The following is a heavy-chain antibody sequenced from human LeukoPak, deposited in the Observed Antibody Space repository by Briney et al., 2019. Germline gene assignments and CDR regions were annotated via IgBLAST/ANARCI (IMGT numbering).Heavy chain of an antibody. Sequence: ASVKVSCKASGYTFTSYDINWVRQATGQGPEWMGWMSPNGGNTGYAQKFQGRVTMTRSTSMSTAYMELSSLRSEDTAVNYCARGPPNWGYDYWGQGTLVTVSS. CDR1: GYTFTSYD. V-gene: IGHV1-8*01. J-gene: IGHJ4*02. CDR2: MSPNGGNT. CDR3: ARGPPNWGYDY. D-gene: IGHD7-27*01.